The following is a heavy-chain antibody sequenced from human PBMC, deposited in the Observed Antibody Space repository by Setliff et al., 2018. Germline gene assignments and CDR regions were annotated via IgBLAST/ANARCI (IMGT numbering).Heavy chain of an antibody. J-gene: IGHJ6*03. V-gene: IGHV4-59*08. CDR3: ARRSPAYYSDSSGYFYDTSPYMDV. CDR1: DGSISTYY. Sequence: SETLSLTCTVSDGSISTYYWSRIRQPPGKRLEWIGFIHHSGSTHYNPSLKSRVTISVDTSKNQFSLKLSSVTAADTAVYYCARRSPAYYSDSSGYFYDTSPYMDVWGKGTTVTVSS. CDR2: IHHSGST. D-gene: IGHD3-22*01.